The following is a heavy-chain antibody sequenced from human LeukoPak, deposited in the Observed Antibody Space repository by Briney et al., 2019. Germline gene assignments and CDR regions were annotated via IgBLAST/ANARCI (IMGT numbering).Heavy chain of an antibody. CDR3: ARGKRSNRFNWFDP. Sequence: SETLSLTCCVSDDSITTYYWSWLRQPPGKGLEWIGYIYSTGNTNYNPSLKSRVTISVDTSKIQFALKLSSVTAADTAVYYCARGKRSNRFNWFDPWGQGTLVTVSS. CDR2: IYSTGNT. CDR1: DDSITTYY. J-gene: IGHJ5*02. D-gene: IGHD2-2*01. V-gene: IGHV4-59*12.